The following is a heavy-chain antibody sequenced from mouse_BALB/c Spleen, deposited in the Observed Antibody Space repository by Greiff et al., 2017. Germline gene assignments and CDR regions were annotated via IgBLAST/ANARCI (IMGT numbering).Heavy chain of an antibody. J-gene: IGHJ4*01. CDR2: ISDGGSYT. V-gene: IGHV5-4*02. Sequence: EVQRVESGGGLVKPGGSLKLSCAASGFAFSSYDMYWVRQTPEKRLEWVATISDGGSYTYYPDSVKGRFTISRDNAKNNLYLQMSSLKSEDTAMYYCARAGARGAMDYWGQGTSVTVSS. CDR3: ARAGARGAMDY. CDR1: GFAFSSYD.